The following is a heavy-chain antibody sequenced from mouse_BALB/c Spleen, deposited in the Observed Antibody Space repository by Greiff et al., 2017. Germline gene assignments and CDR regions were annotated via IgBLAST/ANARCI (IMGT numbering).Heavy chain of an antibody. CDR1: GFSLSRYS. CDR2: IWGGGST. D-gene: IGHD2-3*01. J-gene: IGHJ4*01. Sequence: QVQLKESGPGLVAPSQSLSITCTVSGFSLSRYSVHWVRQPPGKGLEWLGMIWGGGSTDYNSALKSRLSISKDNSKSQVFLKMNSLQTDDTATYYCAKSWLLLYAMDYWGQGTSVTVSS. CDR3: AKSWLLLYAMDY. V-gene: IGHV2-6-4*01.